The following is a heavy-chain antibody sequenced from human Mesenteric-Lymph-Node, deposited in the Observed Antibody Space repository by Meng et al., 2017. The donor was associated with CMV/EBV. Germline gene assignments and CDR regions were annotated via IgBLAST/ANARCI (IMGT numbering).Heavy chain of an antibody. J-gene: IGHJ5*02. V-gene: IGHV1-69*02. D-gene: IGHD6-13*01. CDR2: IIPILGIA. CDR1: GGTFSSYT. Sequence: QVQLVQSVAEVKKPGSSVKVSCKASGGTFSSYTISWVRQAPGQGLEWMGRIIPILGIANYAQKFQGRVTITADKSTSTAYMELSSLRSEDTAVYYCAGGIAAAGSRWFDPWGQGTLVTVLL. CDR3: AGGIAAAGSRWFDP.